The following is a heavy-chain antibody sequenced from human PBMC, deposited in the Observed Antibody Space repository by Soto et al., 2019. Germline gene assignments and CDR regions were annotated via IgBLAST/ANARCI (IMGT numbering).Heavy chain of an antibody. CDR1: GGSVSSGSYY. CDR2: IYYSGST. CDR3: ARGIEGWYQGRYYYGMDV. D-gene: IGHD6-19*01. Sequence: QVQLQESGPGLVKPSETLSLTCTVSGGSVSSGSYYWSWIRQPPGKGLEWIGYIYYSGSTNYNPPLKRRVTISVYTSKNQSSLKLSSVTAADTAVYYCARGIEGWYQGRYYYGMDVWGQGTTVTVSS. J-gene: IGHJ6*02. V-gene: IGHV4-61*01.